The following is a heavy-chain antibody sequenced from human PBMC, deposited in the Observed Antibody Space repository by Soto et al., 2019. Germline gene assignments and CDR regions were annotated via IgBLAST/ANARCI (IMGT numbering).Heavy chain of an antibody. J-gene: IGHJ3*02. Sequence: QLQLQESGPGLVKPSETLSLTCTVSGGSISSSNYYWGWIRQPPGKGLEWIGSIFYGGNTYYNPYYNSRVTMSIDTSKDQFSLKLKSVTAADTAVYYCARHPVSATGAFHIWGPGTMVTVSS. CDR3: ARHPVSATGAFHI. D-gene: IGHD2-15*01. V-gene: IGHV4-39*01. CDR2: IFYGGNT. CDR1: GGSISSSNYY.